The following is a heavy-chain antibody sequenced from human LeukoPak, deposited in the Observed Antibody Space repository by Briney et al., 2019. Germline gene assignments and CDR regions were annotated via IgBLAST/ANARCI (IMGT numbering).Heavy chain of an antibody. CDR2: IWYDGSNK. CDR1: GFTFSSYG. J-gene: IGHJ3*02. D-gene: IGHD2-15*01. CDR3: ARDPLRYCSGGSCYSDAFDI. V-gene: IGHV3-33*01. Sequence: GGSLRLSCAASGFTFSSYGMHWVRQAPGKGLEWVAVIWYDGSNKYYADSVKGRFTISRDNSKNTLYLQMNSLRAEDTVVYYCARDPLRYCSGGSCYSDAFDIWGQGTMVTVSS.